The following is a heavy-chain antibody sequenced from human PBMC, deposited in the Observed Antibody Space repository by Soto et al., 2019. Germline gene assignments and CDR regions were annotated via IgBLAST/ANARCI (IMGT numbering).Heavy chain of an antibody. V-gene: IGHV3-23*01. CDR2: IIGVDIRT. CDR3: AKGRQVDGIWTFDY. D-gene: IGHD3-9*01. J-gene: IGHJ4*02. CDR1: GFTFSTYT. Sequence: EVQLLESGGHLVQPGGSLRLSCAASGFTFSTYTMNWVRQAPGKGLEWVSGIIGVDIRTFYADSVKGRFTISRDNSKNMLFLQMNSLRADDTAVYYCAKGRQVDGIWTFDYWGQGTLVTVSS.